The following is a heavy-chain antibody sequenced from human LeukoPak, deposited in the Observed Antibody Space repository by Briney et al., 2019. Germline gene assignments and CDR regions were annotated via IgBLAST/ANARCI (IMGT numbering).Heavy chain of an antibody. J-gene: IGHJ4*02. D-gene: IGHD3-22*01. Sequence: SETLSLTCTVSGGSISSYYWSSIRQPAGKGLEWIGRIYTSGSTNYNPSLKSRVTMSVDTSKNQFSLKLSSVTAADTAVYYCARSPLYYDSSGHANYFDYWGQGTLVTVSS. CDR2: IYTSGST. CDR3: ARSPLYYDSSGHANYFDY. V-gene: IGHV4-4*07. CDR1: GGSISSYY.